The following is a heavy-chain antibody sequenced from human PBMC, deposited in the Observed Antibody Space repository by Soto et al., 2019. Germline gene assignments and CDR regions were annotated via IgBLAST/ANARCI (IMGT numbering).Heavy chain of an antibody. Sequence: PGGSLRLSCAASGFTFSSYGMHWVRQAPGKGLEWVAVISYDGSNKYYADSVKGRFTISRDNSKNTRYLQMNSLRAEDTAVYYCAKDEAKWELDGMDVWGQGTTVTVSS. CDR2: ISYDGSNK. V-gene: IGHV3-30*18. J-gene: IGHJ6*02. CDR1: GFTFSSYG. D-gene: IGHD1-26*01. CDR3: AKDEAKWELDGMDV.